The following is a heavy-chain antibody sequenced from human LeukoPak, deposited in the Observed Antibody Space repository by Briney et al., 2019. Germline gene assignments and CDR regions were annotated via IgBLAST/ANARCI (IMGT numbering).Heavy chain of an antibody. CDR3: ARVLWELLGRGGSYYFDY. CDR2: IYSGGGT. V-gene: IGHV3-53*01. CDR1: GLTVSSNY. J-gene: IGHJ4*02. D-gene: IGHD1-26*01. Sequence: GGSLRLSCAASGLTVSSNYMSWVRQAPGKGLEWVSVIYSGGGTYYADSVKGRFTISRDNSKNTLYLQMNTLRAEDTAVYYCARVLWELLGRGGSYYFDYWGQGALVTVSS.